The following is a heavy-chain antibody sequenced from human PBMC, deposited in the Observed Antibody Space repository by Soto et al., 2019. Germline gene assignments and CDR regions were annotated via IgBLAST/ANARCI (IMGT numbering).Heavy chain of an antibody. CDR3: AKVPSTYYDFWSGYFTPYFKDV. CDR1: GFTFSSYA. CDR2: ISYDGSNK. V-gene: IGHV3-30-3*01. D-gene: IGHD3-3*01. J-gene: IGHJ6*04. Sequence: PGGSLRLSCAAYGFTFSSYAMHWVRQAPGKGLEWVAVISYDGSNKYYADSVKGRFTISRANSKNTLYLQMNSLRAEDTAVYYCAKVPSTYYDFWSGYFTPYFKDVSGRGTTVTVSS.